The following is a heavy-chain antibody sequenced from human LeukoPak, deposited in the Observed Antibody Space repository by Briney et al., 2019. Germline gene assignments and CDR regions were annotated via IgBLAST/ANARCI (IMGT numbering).Heavy chain of an antibody. CDR1: GFTFGPYD. V-gene: IGHV3-23*01. D-gene: IGHD5-12*01. CDR3: AKGQSGYEPFDY. Sequence: QPGGSLRLSCVASGFTFGPYDMSWLRQAPGKGLEWASAISGSGGSTYYADSATGRFAISRDNSKTTLYLQMNSLRAENTAVYYCAKGQSGYEPFDYWGQGTLVSVSS. J-gene: IGHJ4*02. CDR2: ISGSGGST.